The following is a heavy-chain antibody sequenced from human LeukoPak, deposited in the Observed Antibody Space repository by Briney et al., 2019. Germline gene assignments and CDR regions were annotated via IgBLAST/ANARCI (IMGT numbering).Heavy chain of an antibody. D-gene: IGHD3-16*02. Sequence: PGGSLRLSCAASGFTFSSYEMNWVRQAPGKGLEWVSYISSSGSTIYYADSVKGRFTISRDNAKNSLYLQMNSLRAEDTAVYYCARLPRGMITFGGVIGGYGMDVWGQGTTVTVSS. CDR3: ARLPRGMITFGGVIGGYGMDV. J-gene: IGHJ6*02. CDR2: ISSSGSTI. V-gene: IGHV3-48*03. CDR1: GFTFSSYE.